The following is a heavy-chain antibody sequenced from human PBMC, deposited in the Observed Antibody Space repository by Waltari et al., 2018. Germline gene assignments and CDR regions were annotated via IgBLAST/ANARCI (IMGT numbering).Heavy chain of an antibody. CDR2: IATEGGNT. Sequence: EVQLVQSGGGLVQPGGSLRLSCSASGFTLKNYDMFWVRQAPGKGLEYVSVIATEGGNTYDSDSVKGRFSISRDDSKNTLYLQMTSLRDEDTAVYYCAKDAGYSYDCWGQGTLVIVSS. D-gene: IGHD5-18*01. CDR1: GFTLKNYD. V-gene: IGHV3-64D*06. J-gene: IGHJ4*02. CDR3: AKDAGYSYDC.